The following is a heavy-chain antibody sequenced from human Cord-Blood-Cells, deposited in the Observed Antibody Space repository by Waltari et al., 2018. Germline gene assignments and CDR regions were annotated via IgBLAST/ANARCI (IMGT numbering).Heavy chain of an antibody. J-gene: IGHJ4*02. CDR3: ARGAVYSGYDVDGYNPDY. CDR1: GYTFTGYY. Sequence: QVQLVQSGAEVKKPGASVKVSCKASGYTFTGYYMHWVRPAPGQGLEWMGWNKPKSGGTNYAQKFQGRVTMTRETSISTAYMELSRLRSDDTAVYYCARGAVYSGYDVDGYNPDYWGQGTLVTVSS. V-gene: IGHV1-2*02. D-gene: IGHD5-12*01. CDR2: NKPKSGGT.